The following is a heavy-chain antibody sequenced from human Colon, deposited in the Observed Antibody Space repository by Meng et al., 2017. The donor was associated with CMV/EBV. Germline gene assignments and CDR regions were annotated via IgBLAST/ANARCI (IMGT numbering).Heavy chain of an antibody. CDR2: INPGIGST. CDR3: ALVGATKRVSFDY. Sequence: ASVKVSCKASGYTLTNYYMHWVRQAPGQGLEWMGIINPGIGSTSYAQKFQGRVTMTRDTSTSTVYMDLSSLRSEDTAVYYCALVGATKRVSFDYWGQGALVTVSS. V-gene: IGHV1-46*01. CDR1: GYTLTNYY. D-gene: IGHD1-26*01. J-gene: IGHJ4*02.